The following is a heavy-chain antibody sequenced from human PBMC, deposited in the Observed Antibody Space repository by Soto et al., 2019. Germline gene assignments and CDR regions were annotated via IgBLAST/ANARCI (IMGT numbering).Heavy chain of an antibody. V-gene: IGHV4-31*03. Sequence: PSETLSLTCTVSGGSISSGGYYWSWIRQHPGKGLEWIGYIYYSGSTYYNPSLKSRVTISVDTSKNQFSLKLSSVTAADTAAYYCACSSYYDILTGYYPAFDYWGQGTLVTVSS. CDR3: ACSSYYDILTGYYPAFDY. CDR2: IYYSGST. CDR1: GGSISSGGYY. J-gene: IGHJ4*02. D-gene: IGHD3-9*01.